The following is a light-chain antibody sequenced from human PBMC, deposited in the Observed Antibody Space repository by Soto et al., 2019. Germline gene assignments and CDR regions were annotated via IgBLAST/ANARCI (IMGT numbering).Light chain of an antibody. V-gene: IGLV1-44*01. J-gene: IGLJ3*02. CDR1: SSNIGRNT. CDR3: AAWDDSLNGRL. Sequence: QSVLTQPPSASGTPGQRVTISCSGGSSNIGRNTINWYQQLPGTAPKLLIYSDNQRPSGVPDRFSGSKSDPSASLAISGLQSEDEADYHCAAWDDSLNGRLFGGGTQLTV. CDR2: SDN.